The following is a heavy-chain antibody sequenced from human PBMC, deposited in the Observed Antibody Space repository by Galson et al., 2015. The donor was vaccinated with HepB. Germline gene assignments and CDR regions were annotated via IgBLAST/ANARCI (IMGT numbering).Heavy chain of an antibody. D-gene: IGHD4-23*01. J-gene: IGHJ4*02. CDR2: IIPIFGTA. CDR3: ASDGGNSALVPFD. Sequence: SVKVSCKASGGTFSSYAISWVRQAPGQGLEWMGGIIPIFGTANYAQKFQDRVTITADESTSTAYMELSSLRSEDTAVYYCASDGGNSALVPFDWGQGTLVTVSS. CDR1: GGTFSSYA. V-gene: IGHV1-69*13.